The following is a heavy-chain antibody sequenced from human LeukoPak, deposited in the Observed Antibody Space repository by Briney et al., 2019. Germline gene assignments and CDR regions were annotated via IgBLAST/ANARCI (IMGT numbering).Heavy chain of an antibody. CDR3: ANPIRGVINDY. Sequence: GGSLRLSCAASGFTFSSYAMSWVRQAPGKGLEWVSDVSGSGDSTYYADSVKGRFTISRDNSKNTLYLQMNSLRAEDTAVYYCANPIRGVINDYWGQGTLVTVSS. J-gene: IGHJ4*02. D-gene: IGHD3-10*01. V-gene: IGHV3-23*01. CDR2: VSGSGDST. CDR1: GFTFSSYA.